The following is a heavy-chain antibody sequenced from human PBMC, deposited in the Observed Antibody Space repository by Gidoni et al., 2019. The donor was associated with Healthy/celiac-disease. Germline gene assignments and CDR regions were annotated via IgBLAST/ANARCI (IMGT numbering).Heavy chain of an antibody. V-gene: IGHV4-59*01. CDR3: ARDKGSVYGMDV. CDR2: IYYSGST. CDR1: GCSISSYY. Sequence: QVQLQESGPGLVQPSETLSLTCTVSGCSISSYYWSWIRQPPGKGLEWIGYIYYSGSTNYNPSLKSRVTISVDTSKNQFSLKLTSVIAADTAVYYCARDKGSVYGMDVWGQGTTVTVSS. D-gene: IGHD6-6*01. J-gene: IGHJ6*02.